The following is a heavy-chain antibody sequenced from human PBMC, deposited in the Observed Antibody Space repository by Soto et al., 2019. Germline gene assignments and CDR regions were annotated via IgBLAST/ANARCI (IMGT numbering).Heavy chain of an antibody. CDR3: VRDGLDYYDTERLYFDN. J-gene: IGHJ4*02. Sequence: EVQLVESGGGPVRPGGSLKLSCAASGFNFITYSLSWVRQAPGKGLEWVASISSSAVYIDYADSVKGRFTISRDNANYSLYLQMNSLRAEDTATYHCVRDGLDYYDTERLYFDNWGQGTLVTVSS. CDR2: ISSSAVYI. V-gene: IGHV3-21*01. CDR1: GFNFITYS. D-gene: IGHD3-22*01.